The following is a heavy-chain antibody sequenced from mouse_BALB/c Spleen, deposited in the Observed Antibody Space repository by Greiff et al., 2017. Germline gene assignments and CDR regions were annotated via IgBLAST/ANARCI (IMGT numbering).Heavy chain of an antibody. CDR3: VRGETTVVAPLPY. J-gene: IGHJ3*01. Sequence: EVQGVESGGGLVQPGGSRKLSCAASGFTFSSFGMHWVRQAPEKGLEWVAYISSGSSTIYYADTVKGRFTISRDNPKNTLFLQMTSLRSEDTAMYYCVRGETTVVAPLPYWGQGTLVTVSA. D-gene: IGHD1-1*01. CDR1: GFTFSSFG. V-gene: IGHV5-17*02. CDR2: ISSGSSTI.